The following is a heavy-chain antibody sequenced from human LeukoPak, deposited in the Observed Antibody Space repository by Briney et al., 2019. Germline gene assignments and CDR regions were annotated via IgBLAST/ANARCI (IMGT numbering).Heavy chain of an antibody. D-gene: IGHD3-22*01. V-gene: IGHV4-38-2*01. CDR2: IYHSGST. J-gene: IGHJ4*02. CDR3: ARHTYYYDSSGLYYFDY. Sequence: SETLSLTCAVSGYSISSGYYWGWIRQPPGKGLEWIGSIYHSGSTYYNPSLKSRVTISVDTSKNQFSLKLSPVTAADTAVYYCARHTYYYDSSGLYYFDYWGQGTLVTVSS. CDR1: GYSISSGYY.